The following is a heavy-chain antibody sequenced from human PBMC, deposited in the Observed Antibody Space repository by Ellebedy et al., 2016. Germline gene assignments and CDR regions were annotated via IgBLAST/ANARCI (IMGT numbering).Heavy chain of an antibody. CDR2: IYYSGST. Sequence: SETLSLTXTVSGGSISSYYWSWIRQPPGKGLEWIGYIYYSGSTNYNPSLKSRVTISVDTSKNQFSLKLSSVTAADTAVYYCARGGRYFDWLLGGDNWFDPWGQGTLVTVSS. CDR3: ARGGRYFDWLLGGDNWFDP. D-gene: IGHD3-9*01. V-gene: IGHV4-59*01. J-gene: IGHJ5*02. CDR1: GGSISSYY.